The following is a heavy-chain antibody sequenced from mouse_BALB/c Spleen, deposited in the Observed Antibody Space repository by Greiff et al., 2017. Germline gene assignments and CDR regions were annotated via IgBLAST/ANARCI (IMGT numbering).Heavy chain of an antibody. J-gene: IGHJ2*01. CDR3: TRNYRYDGGGYFDY. V-gene: IGHV1-7*01. CDR1: GYTFTSYW. CDR2: INPSTGYT. Sequence: QVQLKESGAELAKPGASVKMSCKASGYTFTSYWMHWVKQRPGQGLEWIGYINPSTGYTEYNQKFKDKATLTADKSSSTAYMQLSSLTSEDSAVYYCTRNYRYDGGGYFDYWGQGTTLTVSS. D-gene: IGHD2-14*01.